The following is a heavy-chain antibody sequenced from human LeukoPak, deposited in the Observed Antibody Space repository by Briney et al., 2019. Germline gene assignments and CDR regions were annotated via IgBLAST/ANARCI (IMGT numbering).Heavy chain of an antibody. V-gene: IGHV3-48*04. J-gene: IGHJ4*02. CDR2: ISSSSSNI. D-gene: IGHD3-3*01. Sequence: SGGSLRLTCAASGFAFNTYSIDWVRQAPGKGLEWFSYISSSSSNIYYADSVMGRFTISRDNANNLVSLQMNSLRAEDTAVYYCARVGRSGYSLDYWGQGTLVTVSS. CDR3: ARVGRSGYSLDY. CDR1: GFAFNTYS.